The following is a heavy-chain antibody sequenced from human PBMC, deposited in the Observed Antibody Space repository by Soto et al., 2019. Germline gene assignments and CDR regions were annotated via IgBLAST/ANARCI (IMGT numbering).Heavy chain of an antibody. V-gene: IGHV3-21*01. CDR1: GFTFSSYS. D-gene: IGHD4-17*01. CDR3: ARDFLGDYGDYVRTAEYYFDY. CDR2: ISSSSSYI. J-gene: IGHJ4*02. Sequence: VGSLRLSCAASGFTFSSYSMNWVRQAPGKGLEWVSSISSSSSYIYYADSVKGRFTISRDNAKNSLYLQMNSLRAEDTAVYYCARDFLGDYGDYVRTAEYYFDYWGQGTLVTVSS.